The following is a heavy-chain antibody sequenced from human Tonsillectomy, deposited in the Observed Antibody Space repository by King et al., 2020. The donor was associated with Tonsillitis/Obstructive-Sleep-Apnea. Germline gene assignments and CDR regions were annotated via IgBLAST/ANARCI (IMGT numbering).Heavy chain of an antibody. J-gene: IGHJ5*02. V-gene: IGHV4-59*08. D-gene: IGHD1-14*01. CDR3: ARQYNVYSCLDL. CDR1: GGSISSYY. CDR2: IFSSGST. Sequence: QLQESGPGLVKPSETLSLTCTVSGGSISSYYWSWIRQPPGKGLEWIGYIFSSGSTNYNPSLTSRVTISVDTSKNQFSLKLSSVTAADTAVYYCARQYNVYSCLDLWGQGTLVSVSS.